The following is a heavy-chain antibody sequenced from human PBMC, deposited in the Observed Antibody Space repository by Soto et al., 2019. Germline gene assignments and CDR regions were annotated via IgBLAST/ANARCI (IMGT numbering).Heavy chain of an antibody. CDR1: GFTFNNYA. Sequence: GGSLRLSCAAPGFTFNNYAMPWVRQAPGKGLEWVSAISGGGDTTSYADSVKGRFTVSRDGSKNTLYLQMSSLRAEDTALYYCAKGRGGSGSLTPRVDFWGQGTLVTVSS. CDR3: AKGRGGSGSLTPRVDF. V-gene: IGHV3-23*01. J-gene: IGHJ4*02. D-gene: IGHD3-10*01. CDR2: ISGGGDTT.